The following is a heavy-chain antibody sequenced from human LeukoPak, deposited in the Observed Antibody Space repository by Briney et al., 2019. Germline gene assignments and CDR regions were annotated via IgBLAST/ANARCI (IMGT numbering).Heavy chain of an antibody. CDR2: INHSGST. D-gene: IGHD3-16*02. V-gene: IGHV4-34*01. CDR1: GGSFSGYY. Sequence: KPSETLSLTCAVYGGSFSGYYWSWIRQPPGKGLEWIGEINHSGSTNYNPSLKSRVTISVDTSKNQFSLKLSSVTAADTAVYYCARLSDYVWGSYRPFAFDIWGQGTMVTVSS. J-gene: IGHJ3*02. CDR3: ARLSDYVWGSYRPFAFDI.